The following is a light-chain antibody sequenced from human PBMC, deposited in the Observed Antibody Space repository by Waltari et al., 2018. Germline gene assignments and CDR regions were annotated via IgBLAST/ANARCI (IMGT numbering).Light chain of an antibody. CDR1: QNVLYSSDNKNY. J-gene: IGKJ5*01. CDR2: WAS. Sequence: DIVMTQSPDFLPVSLGERATINCKSSQNVLYSSDNKNYLAWYQQKLGQPPNLLIYWASTRESGVPDRFSGSGSGTDFTLTISSLQAEDVAVYYCQQYYSTPPLTFGQGTRLEIK. V-gene: IGKV4-1*01. CDR3: QQYYSTPPLT.